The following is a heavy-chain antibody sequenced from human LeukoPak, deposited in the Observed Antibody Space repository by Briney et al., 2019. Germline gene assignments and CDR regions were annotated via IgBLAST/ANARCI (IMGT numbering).Heavy chain of an antibody. CDR1: GFTFSSYA. J-gene: IGHJ4*02. CDR3: ANHAIITMIVVVTREFDY. Sequence: PGGSLRLSCAASGFTFSSYAMSWVRQAPGKGLEWVSAISGSGGSTYYADSVKGRFTISRDNSKNTLYLQMNSLRAEDTAVYYCANHAIITMIVVVTREFDYWGQGTLVTVSS. D-gene: IGHD3-22*01. CDR2: ISGSGGST. V-gene: IGHV3-23*01.